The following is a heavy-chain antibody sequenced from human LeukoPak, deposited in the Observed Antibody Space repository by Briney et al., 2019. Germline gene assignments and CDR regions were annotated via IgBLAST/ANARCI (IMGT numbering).Heavy chain of an antibody. Sequence: SVKVSCKASGGTFSSYAISWVRQAPGQGLEWMGGIIPIFGTANYAQKFKGRVTITADESTSTAYMELSSLRSEDTAVYYCARGGFGVVPPVGFDYWGQGTLVTVSS. CDR1: GGTFSSYA. V-gene: IGHV1-69*13. CDR3: ARGGFGVVPPVGFDY. CDR2: IIPIFGTA. J-gene: IGHJ4*02. D-gene: IGHD3-3*01.